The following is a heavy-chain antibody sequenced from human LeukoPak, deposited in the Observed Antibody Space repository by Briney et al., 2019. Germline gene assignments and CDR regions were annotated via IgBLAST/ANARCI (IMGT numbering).Heavy chain of an antibody. J-gene: IGHJ5*02. CDR2: IYYSGST. CDR1: GGSVSSSSS. Sequence: SETLSLACTVSGGSVSSSSSWDWIRQHPGKGLEWIGSIYYSGSTYYSPSLKSRVTISLDPSKNQFSLKLSSLTAADTAIYYCASGYTAAGRRFDPWGQGTLVTVSS. D-gene: IGHD6-13*01. CDR3: ASGYTAAGRRFDP. V-gene: IGHV4-39*01.